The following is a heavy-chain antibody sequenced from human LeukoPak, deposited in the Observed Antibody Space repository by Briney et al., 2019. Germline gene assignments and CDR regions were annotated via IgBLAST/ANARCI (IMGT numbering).Heavy chain of an antibody. CDR1: GGSISSYY. Sequence: SETLSLTCTVSGGSISSYYWSWIRQPPGKGLEWVGYIYYSGSTNYNPSLKSRVTISVDTSKNQFSLKLSSVTAADTAVYYCARVTTVTTYYYYGMDVWGQGTTVTVSS. D-gene: IGHD4-17*01. CDR3: ARVTTVTTYYYYGMDV. J-gene: IGHJ6*02. V-gene: IGHV4-59*01. CDR2: IYYSGST.